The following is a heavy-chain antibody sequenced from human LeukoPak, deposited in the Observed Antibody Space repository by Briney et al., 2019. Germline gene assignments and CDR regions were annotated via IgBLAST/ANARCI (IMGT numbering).Heavy chain of an antibody. D-gene: IGHD1/OR15-1a*01. CDR1: GFTLSYYW. Sequence: PGGSLRLSCAASGFTLSYYWMHWVRQGPGKGLVWVSTINGDGSSTNYADSVKGRFTISRDNAKNTLYLEMNSLRVEVTAVYYCARDPRNKGFDPWGQGTLVTVSS. CDR3: ARDPRNKGFDP. J-gene: IGHJ5*02. CDR2: INGDGSST. V-gene: IGHV3-74*01.